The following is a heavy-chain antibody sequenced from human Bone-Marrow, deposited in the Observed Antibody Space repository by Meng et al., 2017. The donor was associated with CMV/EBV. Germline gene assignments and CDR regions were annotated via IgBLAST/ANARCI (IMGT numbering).Heavy chain of an antibody. J-gene: IGHJ5*02. V-gene: IGHV1-2*02. CDR3: ARAKITMVRGGNWFDP. D-gene: IGHD3-10*01. CDR1: GGTFSSYA. CDR2: INPNSGGT. Sequence: ASVKVSCKASGGTFSSYAISWVRQAPGQGLEWMGWINPNSGGTNYAQKFQGRVTMTRDTSISTAYMELSRLRSDDTAVYYCARAKITMVRGGNWFDPWGQGTLVTVSS.